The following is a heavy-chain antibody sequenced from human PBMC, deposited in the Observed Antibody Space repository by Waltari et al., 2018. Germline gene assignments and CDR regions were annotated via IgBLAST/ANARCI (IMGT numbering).Heavy chain of an antibody. CDR3: ARGVTMVRGVIGPLNY. CDR1: GFTVSSTY. D-gene: IGHD3-10*01. CDR2: IYSGGST. V-gene: IGHV3-53*01. J-gene: IGHJ4*02. Sequence: EVQLVASGGGLIQPGGSLRLSCAASGFTVSSTYLSWVRPAPGKGLEWVSVIYSGGSTYYADSVKGRFTISRDNSKNTLYLQMNSLRAEDTAVYYCARGVTMVRGVIGPLNYWGQGTLVTVSS.